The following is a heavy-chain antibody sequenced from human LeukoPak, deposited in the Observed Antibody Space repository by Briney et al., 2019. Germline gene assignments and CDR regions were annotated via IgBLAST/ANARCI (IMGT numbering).Heavy chain of an antibody. Sequence: GASVKVSCKASGYTFTSYGITWVRQAPGQGLEWMGWITAYNSNTNYAQKFQGRVTMTTDTSTNTAYMELRSLRSDDTAVYYCARDQKVGATPYFGMDVWGQGTTVTVSS. J-gene: IGHJ6*02. V-gene: IGHV1-18*01. CDR3: ARDQKVGATPYFGMDV. D-gene: IGHD1-26*01. CDR1: GYTFTSYG. CDR2: ITAYNSNT.